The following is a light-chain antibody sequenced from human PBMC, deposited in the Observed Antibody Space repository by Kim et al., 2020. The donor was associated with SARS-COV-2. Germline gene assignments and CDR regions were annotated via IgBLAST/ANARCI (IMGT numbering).Light chain of an antibody. V-gene: IGKV3D-15*01. J-gene: IGKJ4*01. Sequence: ETVMTQSPATLSVSPGERATLSCRASQSVSSNLAWYQQEPGQAPRLIIYGGSTRATGIPARFSGSGSGTEFTLTISSLQSEDFAVYYCQHYDNWPPLTFGGGTKVDIK. CDR3: QHYDNWPPLT. CDR1: QSVSSN. CDR2: GGS.